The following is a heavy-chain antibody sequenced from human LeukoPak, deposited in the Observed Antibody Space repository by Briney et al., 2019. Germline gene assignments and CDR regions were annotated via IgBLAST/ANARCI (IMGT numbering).Heavy chain of an antibody. V-gene: IGHV4-4*07. D-gene: IGHD3-22*01. Sequence: SETLSFRCPLYGGSVSNYYWTWIRQPAGKGLECLGRIHGSGSTSYHPSLKSRVTISLDMSKSQFSLKLSSVSAADTAVYYCATELHYCESSGSRDARHYGDLWGQGTRVTVFS. J-gene: IGHJ4*02. CDR3: ATELHYCESSGSRDARHYGDL. CDR2: IHGSGST. CDR1: GGSVSNYY.